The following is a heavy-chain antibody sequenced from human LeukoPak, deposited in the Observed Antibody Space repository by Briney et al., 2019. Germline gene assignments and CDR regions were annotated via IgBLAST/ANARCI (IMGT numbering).Heavy chain of an antibody. Sequence: GGSLRLSCAASGFTFSDYYMSWIRQAPGKGLEWVSYISSSGSTIYYADSVKGRFTISRDNAKNSLYLQMNSLRAEDTAVYYCATDEGAYCGGDCYSGYFQHWGQGTLVTVSS. CDR1: GFTFSDYY. D-gene: IGHD2-21*02. J-gene: IGHJ1*01. V-gene: IGHV3-11*01. CDR3: ATDEGAYCGGDCYSGYFQH. CDR2: ISSSGSTI.